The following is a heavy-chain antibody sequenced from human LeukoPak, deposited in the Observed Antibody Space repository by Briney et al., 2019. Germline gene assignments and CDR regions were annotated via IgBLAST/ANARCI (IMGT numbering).Heavy chain of an antibody. V-gene: IGHV3-74*01. CDR3: ARSGRGGAFDI. Sequence: HPGGSLRLSCAGSGFTLSSYWMHWVRQAPGKGLVWVSRFYSDGSRTNYADSVKGRFTISGDNAKNTQYLQMNSLRAEDTAVYYCARSGRGGAFDIWGQGTMVTGSS. J-gene: IGHJ3*02. CDR2: FYSDGSRT. CDR1: GFTLSSYW. D-gene: IGHD1-26*01.